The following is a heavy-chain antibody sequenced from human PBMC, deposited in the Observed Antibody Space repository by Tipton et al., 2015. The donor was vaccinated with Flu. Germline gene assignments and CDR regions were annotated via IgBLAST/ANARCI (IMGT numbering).Heavy chain of an antibody. CDR2: INHSGRT. CDR3: ARNGSYYFDY. Sequence: TLSLTCAVYGGSFSGYYWSWIRQSTGKGLEWIGEINHSGRTNYNPSLKSRVTISVDTSKKQFSLKLSSVNAADTAVYYCARNGSYYFDYWGQGTLVTVSS. V-gene: IGHV4-34*01. J-gene: IGHJ4*02. D-gene: IGHD2-15*01. CDR1: GGSFSGYY.